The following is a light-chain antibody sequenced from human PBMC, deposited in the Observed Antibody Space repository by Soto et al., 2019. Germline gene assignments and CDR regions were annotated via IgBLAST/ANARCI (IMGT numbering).Light chain of an antibody. Sequence: QSVLTQSPSASATPGQRVTISCSGSRSNIGTYAVNWYQQLPGTAPTLLIFRNHQRPSGVPDRFSGSKSGTSASLAISGPQSEGEADYYCAAWDDSLRAVVFGGGTKLTVL. CDR3: AAWDDSLRAVV. V-gene: IGLV1-44*01. J-gene: IGLJ2*01. CDR2: RNH. CDR1: RSNIGTYA.